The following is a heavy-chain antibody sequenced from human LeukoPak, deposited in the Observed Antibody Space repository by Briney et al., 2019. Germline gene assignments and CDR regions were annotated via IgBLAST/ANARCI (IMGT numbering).Heavy chain of an antibody. Sequence: GGSLRLSCATSGFTFSNYGMNWVRQAPGKGLEWVSGITGSGGSTYYADSVKGRFTISRDNSKNTLHLQMNSLRAEDTAVYYCAKDPIFSGSYGVFDYWGLGTLVTVSS. CDR1: GFTFSNYG. CDR2: ITGSGGST. D-gene: IGHD1-26*01. J-gene: IGHJ4*02. CDR3: AKDPIFSGSYGVFDY. V-gene: IGHV3-23*01.